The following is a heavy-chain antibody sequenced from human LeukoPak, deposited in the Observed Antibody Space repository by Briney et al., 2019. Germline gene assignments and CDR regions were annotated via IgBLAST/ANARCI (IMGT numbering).Heavy chain of an antibody. CDR2: INPNSGGT. V-gene: IGHV1-2*02. J-gene: IGHJ4*02. CDR1: GYTFTGYY. Sequence: ASVKVSCKASGYTFTGYYMHWVRQAPGQGLEWMGWINPNSGGTNYAQKFQGRVTMTRDTSISTAYMELSRLRSDDTAVYYCARACTSCHTGPFDYWGQGTLVTVSS. CDR3: ARACTSCHTGPFDY. D-gene: IGHD2-2*02.